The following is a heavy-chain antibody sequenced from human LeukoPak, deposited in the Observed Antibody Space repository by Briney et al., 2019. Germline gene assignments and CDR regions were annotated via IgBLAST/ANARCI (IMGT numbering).Heavy chain of an antibody. J-gene: IGHJ4*02. CDR2: ISSDGSTT. V-gene: IGHV3-74*01. Sequence: GGSLRLSCAASGFSFSNYWMHWVRQAPGKGLVWVSRISSDGSTTGYADSVKGRFTISRDNAKNSLYLQMNSLRAEDTAVYYCARDAGIAAAGIAYWGQGTLVTVSS. D-gene: IGHD6-13*01. CDR1: GFSFSNYW. CDR3: ARDAGIAAAGIAY.